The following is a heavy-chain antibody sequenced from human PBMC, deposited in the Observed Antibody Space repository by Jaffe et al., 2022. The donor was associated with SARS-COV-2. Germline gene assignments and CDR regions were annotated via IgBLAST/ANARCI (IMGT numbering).Heavy chain of an antibody. D-gene: IGHD6-19*01. CDR3: AREPGAAGTGDY. CDR2: ISYDGSNK. V-gene: IGHV3-30-3*01. J-gene: IGHJ4*02. CDR1: GFTFSSYA. Sequence: QVQLVESGGGVVQPGRSLRLSCAASGFTFSSYAMHWVRQAPGKGLEWVAVISYDGSNKYYADSVKGRFTISRDNSKNTLYLQMNSLRAEDTAVYYCAREPGAAGTGDYWGQGTLVTVSS.